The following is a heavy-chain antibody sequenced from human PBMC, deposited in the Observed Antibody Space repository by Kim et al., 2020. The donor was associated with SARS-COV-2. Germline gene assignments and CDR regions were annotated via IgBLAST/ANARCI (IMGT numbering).Heavy chain of an antibody. CDR3: ARSPVGATAWFDP. J-gene: IGHJ5*02. V-gene: IGHV4-39*01. Sequence: NPSLKSRVTISVDTSKNQFSLKLSSVTAADTAVYYCARSPVGATAWFDPWGQGTLVTVSS. D-gene: IGHD1-26*01.